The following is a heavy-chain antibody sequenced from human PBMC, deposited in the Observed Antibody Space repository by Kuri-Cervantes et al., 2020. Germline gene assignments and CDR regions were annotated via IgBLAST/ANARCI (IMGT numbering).Heavy chain of an antibody. Sequence: GESLKISCKGSGYSFTSYWIGWVRQMPGKGLEWMGIIYPGDSDTRYSPSFQGQVTISADKSISTAYLQWSSLKASDTAMYYCARHLTTVVTNYYYYYMDVWGKGTTVTVSS. D-gene: IGHD4-23*01. CDR2: IYPGDSDT. J-gene: IGHJ6*03. CDR1: GYSFTSYW. CDR3: ARHLTTVVTNYYYYYMDV. V-gene: IGHV5-51*01.